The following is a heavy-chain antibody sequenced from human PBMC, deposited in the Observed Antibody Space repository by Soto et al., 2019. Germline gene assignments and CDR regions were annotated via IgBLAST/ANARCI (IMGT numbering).Heavy chain of an antibody. D-gene: IGHD5-12*01. CDR3: ARLDGYNSFDF. Sequence: QIHLQESGSGLVKPSQTLSLTCAVSGYSISSGGYYWSWIRQPQGRGLEWIGYIFHNGGTYYNPSLECRVTISLDRSKNQFSLKVSAVTAEDTALYYCARLDGYNSFDFWGQGTLVTVSS. J-gene: IGHJ4*02. CDR2: IFHNGGT. V-gene: IGHV4-30-2*01. CDR1: GYSISSGGYY.